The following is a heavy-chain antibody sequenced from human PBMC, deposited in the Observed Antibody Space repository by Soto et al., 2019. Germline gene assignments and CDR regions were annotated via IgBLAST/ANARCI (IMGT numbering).Heavy chain of an antibody. CDR1: GRSISSYY. Sequence: SETLSLTCTVSGRSISSYYWSWLRQPPGKGLEWIGYIYYSGSTNYNPSLKSRVTISVDTSKNQFSLKLSSVTAADTAVYYCARAWGFYFDFWARGILVTVSS. CDR3: ARAWGFYFDF. V-gene: IGHV4-59*01. D-gene: IGHD1-26*01. J-gene: IGHJ4*02. CDR2: IYYSGST.